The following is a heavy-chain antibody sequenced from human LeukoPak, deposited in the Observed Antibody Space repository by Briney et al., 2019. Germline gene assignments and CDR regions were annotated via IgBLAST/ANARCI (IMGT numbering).Heavy chain of an antibody. J-gene: IGHJ4*02. V-gene: IGHV3-23*01. Sequence: GGSLRLSCAASGFTFSSYAMSWVRRAPGEGLEWVSGISDNGGGRYYADSVKGRFTISRDNSKNMLYLQMNSLRAEDTAVYYCAKESGALGAPLYDYWGRGILVTASS. CDR3: AKESGALGAPLYDY. CDR1: GFTFSSYA. D-gene: IGHD4/OR15-4a*01. CDR2: ISDNGGGR.